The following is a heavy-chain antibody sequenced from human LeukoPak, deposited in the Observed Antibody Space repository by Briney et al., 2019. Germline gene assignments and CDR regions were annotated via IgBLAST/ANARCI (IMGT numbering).Heavy chain of an antibody. D-gene: IGHD3-22*01. CDR2: ISSSGSTI. J-gene: IGHJ3*02. CDR1: GFTFSDYY. Sequence: PGGSLRLSCAASGFTFSDYYMSWIRQAPGKGLEWVSYISSSGSTIYYADSVKGRFTISRDNAKNSLYLQMNSLRAEDTAVYYCAREAYYDSSGYSGPAFDIWGQGTMVTVSS. CDR3: AREAYYDSSGYSGPAFDI. V-gene: IGHV3-11*01.